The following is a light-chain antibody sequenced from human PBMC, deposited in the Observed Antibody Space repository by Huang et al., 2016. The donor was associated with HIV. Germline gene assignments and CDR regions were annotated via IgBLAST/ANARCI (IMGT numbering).Light chain of an antibody. CDR2: ASS. CDR1: QTISSY. V-gene: IGKV1-39*01. J-gene: IGKJ4*01. Sequence: DIQMTQSPSSLSASVGDRVTITCRASQTISSYLNWYQQKPGKAPQLLIYASSSLQSGVPSRFSGSGSGTDFTLTIGSLQPEDFATYYCQQSYSAPPLTFGGGTKVEI. CDR3: QQSYSAPPLT.